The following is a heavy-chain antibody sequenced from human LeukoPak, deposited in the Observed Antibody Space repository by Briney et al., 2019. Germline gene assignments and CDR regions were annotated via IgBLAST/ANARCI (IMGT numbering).Heavy chain of an antibody. J-gene: IGHJ4*02. CDR3: ARGYSNYYFDY. Sequence: SETLSLTCTVSGGSISSYYWSWVRQPPGKGLEWIGYIYYSGSTNYNPSLKNRATISVDTSKNQFSLKLSSVTAADTAVYYCARGYSNYYFDYWGQGTLVTVSS. CDR1: GGSISSYY. CDR2: IYYSGST. V-gene: IGHV4-59*01. D-gene: IGHD4-11*01.